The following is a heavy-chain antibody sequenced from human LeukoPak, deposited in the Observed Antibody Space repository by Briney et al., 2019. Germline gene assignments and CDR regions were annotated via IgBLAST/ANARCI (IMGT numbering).Heavy chain of an antibody. CDR1: GFTFSDYY. CDR2: ISSSGSII. CDR3: AREYSSGWAYYMDV. Sequence: GXSLXLSCAASGFTFSDYYMSWIRQAPGKGLEWVSYISSSGSIIYYADSVKGRFTIYRDNDKNSLNLQMNSLRAEDTAVYYCAREYSSGWAYYMDVWGKGTTVTVSS. J-gene: IGHJ6*03. V-gene: IGHV3-11*04. D-gene: IGHD6-19*01.